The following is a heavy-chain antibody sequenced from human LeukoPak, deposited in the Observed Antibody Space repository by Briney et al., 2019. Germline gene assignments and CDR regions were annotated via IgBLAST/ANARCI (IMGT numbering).Heavy chain of an antibody. CDR2: ISGSGDNT. J-gene: IGHJ4*02. D-gene: IGHD3-22*01. V-gene: IGHV3-23*01. CDR1: GFTFSSYA. Sequence: GGSLRLSCAASGFTFSSYAMSWVRQAPGKGLEWVSGISGSGDNTYYADPVKGRFTISRDNSKNTLYVQVNSLGTEDTAAYYCAKGSYYDSSGSFYSDYWGQGTLVTVSS. CDR3: AKGSYYDSSGSFYSDY.